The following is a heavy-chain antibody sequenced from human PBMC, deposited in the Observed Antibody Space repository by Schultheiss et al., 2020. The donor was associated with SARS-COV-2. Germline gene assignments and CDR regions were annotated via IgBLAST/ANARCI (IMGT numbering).Heavy chain of an antibody. CDR1: GFTFSSYG. J-gene: IGHJ4*02. D-gene: IGHD3-10*01. CDR3: ARSMVRGVFDY. CDR2: IWYDGSNK. V-gene: IGHV3-33*08. Sequence: GGSLRLSCAASGFTFSSYGMHWVRQAPGKGLEWVAVIWYDGSNKYYADSVKGRFTISRDNSKNTLYLQMNSLRAEDTAVYYCARSMVRGVFDYWGQGTLVTVSS.